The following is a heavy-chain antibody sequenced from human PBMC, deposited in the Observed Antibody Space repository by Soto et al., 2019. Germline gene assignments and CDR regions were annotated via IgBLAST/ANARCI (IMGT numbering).Heavy chain of an antibody. CDR2: IWYDGSNK. CDR1: GFTFSSYG. V-gene: IGHV3-33*01. CDR3: ARGPYDGSTYYYAGYFDY. D-gene: IGHD3-22*01. J-gene: IGHJ4*02. Sequence: PGGSLRLSCAASGFTFSSYGMHWVRQAPGKGLEWVAVIWYDGSNKYYADSVKGRFTISRDNSKNTLYLQMNSLRAEDTAVYYCARGPYDGSTYYYAGYFDYWGQGSLVTVSS.